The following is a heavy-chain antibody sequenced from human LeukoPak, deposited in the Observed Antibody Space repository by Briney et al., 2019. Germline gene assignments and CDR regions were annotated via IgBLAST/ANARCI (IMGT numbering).Heavy chain of an antibody. V-gene: IGHV4-34*01. CDR3: AREISIGIITP. D-gene: IGHD3-22*01. CDR1: GGSFSGYY. Sequence: SETLSLTCAVYGGSFSGYYWSWIRQPPGKGLEWIGEINHSGSTNYNPSLKSRVTISVDTSKNQFSLKLSSVTAADTAVYYCAREISIGIITPWGQGTLVTVSS. CDR2: INHSGST. J-gene: IGHJ4*02.